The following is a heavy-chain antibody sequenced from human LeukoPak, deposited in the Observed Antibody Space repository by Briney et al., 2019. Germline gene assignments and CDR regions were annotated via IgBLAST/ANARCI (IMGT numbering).Heavy chain of an antibody. CDR1: GFTFSSYA. J-gene: IGHJ4*02. D-gene: IGHD3-10*01. V-gene: IGHV3-23*01. CDR2: ISGSGGST. Sequence: GGSLRLSCAASGFTFSSYAMSWVRQAPGKGLEWVSAISGSGGSTYYADSVKGRFTISRDNSKNTLYLQMNSLRAEDTAVYYCAKDSDYYGSGSYSHWGQGTLVTVSS. CDR3: AKDSDYYGSGSYSH.